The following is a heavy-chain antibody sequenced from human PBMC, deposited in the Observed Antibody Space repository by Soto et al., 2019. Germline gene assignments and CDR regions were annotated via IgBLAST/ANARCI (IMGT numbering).Heavy chain of an antibody. CDR3: AHGSGWLSDY. CDR2: IDWNDDN. J-gene: IGHJ4*02. Sequence: QITLKESGPPLLKPTQTLTLTCTFSGFSLSSNAVGVNWIRQPPGKALEWLALIDWNDDNHYSPPLRSRLTSTKDTSKNQVVLTMTNVDPVDTATYYCAHGSGWLSDYWGQGTLVTVSS. D-gene: IGHD6-19*01. V-gene: IGHV2-5*01. CDR1: GFSLSSNAVG.